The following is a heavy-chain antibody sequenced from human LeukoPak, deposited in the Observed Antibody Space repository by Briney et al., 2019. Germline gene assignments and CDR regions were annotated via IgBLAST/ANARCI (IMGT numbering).Heavy chain of an antibody. CDR2: INPNSGGT. J-gene: IGHJ4*02. D-gene: IGHD6-19*01. Sequence: ASVKVSCKASGYTFTGYYMHWVRQAPGQGLEWMGWINPNSGGTNYAQKFQGRVTMTRDTSISTAYMELSRLRSDDTAVYYCARSIALAGTVDYWGQGTLVTVSS. CDR1: GYTFTGYY. V-gene: IGHV1-2*02. CDR3: ARSIALAGTVDY.